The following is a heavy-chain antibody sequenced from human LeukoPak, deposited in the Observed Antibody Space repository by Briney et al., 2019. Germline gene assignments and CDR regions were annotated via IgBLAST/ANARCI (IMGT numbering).Heavy chain of an antibody. J-gene: IGHJ4*02. V-gene: IGHV3-23*01. D-gene: IGHD3-10*01. CDR2: ISGSGGST. Sequence: SGGSLRLSCAASRFTFSDYGMSWVRQAPGKGLEWVSFISGSGGSTYYADSVKGRFTISRDNSKNTLYLQMNSLRAEGTALYYCAKEPASGSCFDYWGQGTLVTVSS. CDR3: AKEPASGSCFDY. CDR1: RFTFSDYG.